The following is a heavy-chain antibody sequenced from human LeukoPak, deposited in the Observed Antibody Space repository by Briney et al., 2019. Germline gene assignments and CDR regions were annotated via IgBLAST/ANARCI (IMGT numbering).Heavy chain of an antibody. CDR1: GYTFTAYY. Sequence: ASVKVSCKASGYTFTAYYLHWVRQAPGQGLEWMGWINPNTGGGKYAQKFQGRLTMTRDTSINTVCMGLSRLRSDDTAVYFCAKGRVVAGTKTLGYHWFDPWGQGTLVTVSS. J-gene: IGHJ5*02. D-gene: IGHD6-19*01. V-gene: IGHV1-2*02. CDR3: AKGRVVAGTKTLGYHWFDP. CDR2: INPNTGGG.